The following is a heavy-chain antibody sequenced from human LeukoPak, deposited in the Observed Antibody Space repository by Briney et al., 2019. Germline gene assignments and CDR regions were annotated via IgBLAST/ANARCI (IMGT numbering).Heavy chain of an antibody. Sequence: GGSLRLSCAASGFTFSSYGMHWVRQAPGKGLEWVAFIRYDGSNKYYADSVKGRFTISRDNSKNTLYLQMNSLRAEDTAVYYCAKVLRPYYYDSSGYDDAFDIWGQGTMVTVSS. D-gene: IGHD3-22*01. J-gene: IGHJ3*02. V-gene: IGHV3-30*02. CDR1: GFTFSSYG. CDR2: IRYDGSNK. CDR3: AKVLRPYYYDSSGYDDAFDI.